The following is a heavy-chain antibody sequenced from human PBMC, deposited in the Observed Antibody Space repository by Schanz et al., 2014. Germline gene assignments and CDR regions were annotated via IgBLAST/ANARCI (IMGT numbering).Heavy chain of an antibody. CDR3: ARDTTWRLDL. J-gene: IGHJ2*01. CDR1: GGSIRSGTYY. CDR2: VFPNGIT. Sequence: QVQLQESGPGLVKPSQTLSLTCTVSGGSIRSGTYYWSWIRQPAGKALQWVGRVFPNGITNSNPTRKRQVTKPLNTRKNKCSRARGSLTAADTAVYYCARDTTWRLDLWGRGTLVTFSS. D-gene: IGHD1-1*01. V-gene: IGHV4-61*02.